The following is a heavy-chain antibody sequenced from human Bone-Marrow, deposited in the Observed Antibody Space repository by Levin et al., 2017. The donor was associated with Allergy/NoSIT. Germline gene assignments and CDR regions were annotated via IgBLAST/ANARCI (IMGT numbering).Heavy chain of an antibody. CDR3: ASGSRRFQPTDY. CDR1: GFTFSSYS. D-gene: IGHD1-14*01. Sequence: GESLKISCAASGFTFSSYSMNWVRQAPGKGLEWVSSISSSSSYIYYADSVKGRFTISRDNAKNSLYLQMNSLRAEDTAVYYCASGSRRFQPTDYWGQGTLVTVSS. V-gene: IGHV3-21*01. J-gene: IGHJ4*02. CDR2: ISSSSSYI.